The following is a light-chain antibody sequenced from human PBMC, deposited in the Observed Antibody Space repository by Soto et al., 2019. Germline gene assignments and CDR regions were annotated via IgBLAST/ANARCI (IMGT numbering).Light chain of an antibody. CDR3: QQRSNWPTLT. CDR1: QSVTSNY. CDR2: DAS. Sequence: TQSPATLSVSPGEGATLSGRASQSVTSNYLAWYQQKPGQAPRLXXYDASNRANGIPARFSGSGSGTDLTLTISSLEPEDFAVYDGQQRSNWPTLTFGGGTKVDIK. J-gene: IGKJ4*01. V-gene: IGKV3-11*01.